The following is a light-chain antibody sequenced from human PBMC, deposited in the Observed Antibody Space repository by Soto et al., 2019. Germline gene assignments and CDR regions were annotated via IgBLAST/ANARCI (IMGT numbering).Light chain of an antibody. Sequence: QSVLTQPPSVSAAPGQKVTISCSGSSSNVGSNYVSWYQQLPGTAPKLLIYDNGKRSSGIPDRFSGSQSGTSATLGITGLQTGDEAEYYCGTWDNSLSAVFGGGTKVTVL. CDR1: SSNVGSNY. CDR2: DNG. J-gene: IGLJ2*01. CDR3: GTWDNSLSAV. V-gene: IGLV1-51*01.